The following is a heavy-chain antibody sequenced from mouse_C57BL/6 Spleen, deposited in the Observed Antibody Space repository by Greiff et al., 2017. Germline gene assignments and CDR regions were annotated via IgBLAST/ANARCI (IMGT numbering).Heavy chain of an antibody. CDR1: GFSLTSYG. V-gene: IGHV2-5*01. Sequence: QVQLQQSGPGLVQPSQSLSITCTVSGFSLTSYGVHWVRQYPGQGLEWLGVIWRGGSTDYNASFMSRLSITKYTSKSQVCFKRNSLQADDTAIYYFAKTRAPHYYGSSYGWFAYWGQGTLVTVSA. D-gene: IGHD1-1*01. CDR2: IWRGGST. J-gene: IGHJ3*01. CDR3: AKTRAPHYYGSSYGWFAY.